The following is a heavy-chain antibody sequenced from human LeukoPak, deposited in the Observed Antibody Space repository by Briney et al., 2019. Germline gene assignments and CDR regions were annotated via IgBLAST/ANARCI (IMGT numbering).Heavy chain of an antibody. Sequence: PGRSLRLSCAPSGFTFDEYPMLWVRHAPGEGLEGVSDISWNSGSIRYADSVKGRFTISRDNAKNSLYLQMNRLRAEDTALYYCAKGSRDGYFDYWGQGPLVTVSA. J-gene: IGHJ4*02. CDR1: GFTFDEYP. CDR3: AKGSRDGYFDY. CDR2: ISWNSGSI. V-gene: IGHV3-9*01. D-gene: IGHD6-13*01.